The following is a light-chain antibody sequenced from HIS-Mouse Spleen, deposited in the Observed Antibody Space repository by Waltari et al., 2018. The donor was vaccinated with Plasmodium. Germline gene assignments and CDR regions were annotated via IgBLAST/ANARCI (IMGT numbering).Light chain of an antibody. Sequence: EIVMTQSPAPLSVSPGEQATLSCRASQSVSSNLARYQQKPGQSPRLLIYGASTMASGIPARFSGSGSGKEFTLTISSLQSEDFAVYYWQQYNNWSFTFGPGTKVDIK. J-gene: IGKJ3*01. V-gene: IGKV3-15*01. CDR1: QSVSSN. CDR3: QQYNNWSFT. CDR2: GAS.